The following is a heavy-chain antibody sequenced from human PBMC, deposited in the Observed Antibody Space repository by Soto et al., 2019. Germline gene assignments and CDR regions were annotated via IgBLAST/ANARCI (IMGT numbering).Heavy chain of an antibody. CDR2: ISAYNGNT. Sequence: QVQLVQSGAEVKKPGASVKVSCKASGYTFTSYGISWVRQAPGQGLEWMGWISAYNGNTYYAQKLQGSVTMTTDTSTSTAYMELRSLRSDDTAVYYCARAPLSITMLVVTGAFDIWGQGTMVTVSS. D-gene: IGHD3-22*01. CDR1: GYTFTSYG. V-gene: IGHV1-18*01. J-gene: IGHJ3*02. CDR3: ARAPLSITMLVVTGAFDI.